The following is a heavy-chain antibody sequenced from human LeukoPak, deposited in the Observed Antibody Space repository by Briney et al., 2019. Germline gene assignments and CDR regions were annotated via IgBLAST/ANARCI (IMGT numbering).Heavy chain of an antibody. CDR1: GFIFSRYS. Sequence: GGSLRLSCAASGFIFSRYSMNWVRQAPGKGLEWVSSISSSSSYIYYADSVKGRFTISRDNDKNSLYLQMNSLTAEDTAVYYCATATVTTSNTAFDYWGQGTLVTVSS. CDR2: ISSSSSYI. J-gene: IGHJ4*02. D-gene: IGHD4-17*01. CDR3: ATATVTTSNTAFDY. V-gene: IGHV3-21*01.